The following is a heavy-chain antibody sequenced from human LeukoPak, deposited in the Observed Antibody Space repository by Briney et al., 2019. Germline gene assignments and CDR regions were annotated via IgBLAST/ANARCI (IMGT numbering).Heavy chain of an antibody. D-gene: IGHD1-1*01. J-gene: IGHJ4*02. CDR2: ISSSGTPK. Sequence: GGSLRLSCGASGFIFSDYYMSWIRQAPGKGLEWISYISSSGTPKYYADSVKGRFTISRDNAKKSLFLQVNSLRDEDTAVYYCVRDDGHHWFDFWGQGTLVTVSS. CDR3: VRDDGHHWFDF. CDR1: GFIFSDYY. V-gene: IGHV3-11*01.